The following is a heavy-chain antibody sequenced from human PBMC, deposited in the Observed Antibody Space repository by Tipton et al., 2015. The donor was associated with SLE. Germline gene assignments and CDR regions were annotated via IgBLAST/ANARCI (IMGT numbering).Heavy chain of an antibody. CDR1: GGSISSYY. J-gene: IGHJ2*01. D-gene: IGHD1-14*01. CDR2: IYYSGST. Sequence: TLPLTCTVSGGSISSYYWSWIRQPPGKGLEWIGYIYYSGSTNYNPSLKSRVTISVDTSKNQFSLKLSSVTAADTAVYYCAAQPVAGLWYFDLWGRGTLVTVSS. CDR3: AAQPVAGLWYFDL. V-gene: IGHV4-59*01.